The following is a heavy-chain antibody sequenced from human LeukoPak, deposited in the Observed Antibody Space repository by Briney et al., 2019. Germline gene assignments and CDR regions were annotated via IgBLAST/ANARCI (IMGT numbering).Heavy chain of an antibody. CDR2: ISAYNGNT. CDR3: ARESIAAEIDY. Sequence: GASVKVSCKASGYTFTSYGISWVRQAPGQGLEWMGWISAYNGNTNYAQKFQGRVTITADKSTSTAYIELSSLRSEDTAVYYCARESIAAEIDYWGQGTLVTVSS. D-gene: IGHD6-25*01. J-gene: IGHJ4*02. CDR1: GYTFTSYG. V-gene: IGHV1-18*01.